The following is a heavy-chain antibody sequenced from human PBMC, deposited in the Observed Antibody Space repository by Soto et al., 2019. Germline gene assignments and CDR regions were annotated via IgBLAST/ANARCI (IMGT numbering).Heavy chain of an antibody. J-gene: IGHJ4*02. V-gene: IGHV3-30*18. Sequence: VQLVESGGGVVQPGRSLRLSCAASGFTFSDYAMHWVRQAPGKGLEWVAVVSHDGRNTHYADSVKGRFTISRDSSKNKVSLEMTSLRAEDTAVYYCAKGARQLLVTSDVNYWGQGALVTVSS. D-gene: IGHD6-19*01. CDR3: AKGARQLLVTSDVNY. CDR1: GFTFSDYA. CDR2: VSHDGRNT.